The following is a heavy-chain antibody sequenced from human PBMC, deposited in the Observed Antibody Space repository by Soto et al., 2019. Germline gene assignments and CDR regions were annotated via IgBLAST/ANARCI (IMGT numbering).Heavy chain of an antibody. CDR3: AREFFSSSWYPVANGMDV. CDR2: INAGNGNT. V-gene: IGHV1-3*01. J-gene: IGHJ6*02. D-gene: IGHD6-13*01. Sequence: ASVKVSCKASGYTFTSYAMHWVRQAPGQRLEWMGWINAGNGNTKYSQKFQGRVTITRDTSASTAYMELSSLRSEDTAVYYCAREFFSSSWYPVANGMDVWGQGTTVTVSS. CDR1: GYTFTSYA.